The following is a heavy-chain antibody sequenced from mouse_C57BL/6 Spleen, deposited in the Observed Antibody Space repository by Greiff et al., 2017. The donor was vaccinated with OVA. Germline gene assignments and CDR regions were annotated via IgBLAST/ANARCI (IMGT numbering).Heavy chain of an antibody. CDR2: ISDGGSYT. V-gene: IGHV5-4*01. Sequence: EVKLVVSGGGLVKPGGSLKLSCAASGFTFSSYAMSLVRQTPEKRLEWVATISDGGSYTYYPDNVKGRFTISRDNAKNNLYLQMSHLKSEDTAMYYCAREGGSRFADWGQGTLVTVSA. J-gene: IGHJ3*01. CDR3: AREGGSRFAD. CDR1: GFTFSSYA. D-gene: IGHD1-1*01.